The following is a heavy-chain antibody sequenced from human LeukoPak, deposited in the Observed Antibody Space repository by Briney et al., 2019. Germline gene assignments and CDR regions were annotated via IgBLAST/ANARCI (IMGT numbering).Heavy chain of an antibody. J-gene: IGHJ4*02. V-gene: IGHV4-34*01. CDR3: ARAENYYDSSSPWLSY. D-gene: IGHD3-22*01. Sequence: SSETLSLTCAVYGGSFSGYYWSWIRQPPRKGLEWIGEINHSGSTNYNPSLKSRVTISVDTSKNQFSLKLSSVTAADTAVYYCARAENYYDSSSPWLSYWGQGTLVTVSS. CDR2: INHSGST. CDR1: GGSFSGYY.